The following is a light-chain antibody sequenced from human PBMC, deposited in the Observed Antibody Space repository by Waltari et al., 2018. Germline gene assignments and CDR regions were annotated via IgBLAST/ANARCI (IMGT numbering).Light chain of an antibody. V-gene: IGKV2-28*01. CDR1: QSLLQSNGRSG. Sequence: DIVMTQSPLSLSVTPGEPASVSCRSSQSLLQSNGRSGLDWYLQKPGQSPQLLIYWGSYRAAGVPDRFSGSGSGTDFTLKISRVEAEDVGVYYCMQSLQSPWTFGQGTKVEIK. J-gene: IGKJ1*01. CDR2: WGS. CDR3: MQSLQSPWT.